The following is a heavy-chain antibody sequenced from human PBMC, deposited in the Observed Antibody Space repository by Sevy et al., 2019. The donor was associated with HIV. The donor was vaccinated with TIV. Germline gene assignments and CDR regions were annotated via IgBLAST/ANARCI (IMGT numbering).Heavy chain of an antibody. V-gene: IGHV3-23*01. D-gene: IGHD1-26*01. CDR3: AREAHLDSVLMIYSESGYFDY. CDR2: ISGSGGST. CDR1: GFTFSNYA. J-gene: IGHJ4*02. Sequence: GGSLRLSCAASGFTFSNYAMIWVRQAPGKGLEWVSVISGSGGSTYYADSVKGRFTISRDNSKNTLYLQMNSLRAEDTAVFYCAREAHLDSVLMIYSESGYFDYWGQGTLVTVSS.